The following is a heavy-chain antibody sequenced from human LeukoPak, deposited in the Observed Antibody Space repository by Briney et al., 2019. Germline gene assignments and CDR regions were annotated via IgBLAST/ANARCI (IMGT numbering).Heavy chain of an antibody. CDR2: ISAYNGNT. Sequence: ASVKVSCTASGYTFTIYGISWVRQAPGQGLEWMGWISAYNGNTNYAQKLQGRVTMTTDTSTSTAYMELRSLRSDDTAVYYCARVDEVRWLQSPNIDYWGQGTLVTVSS. CDR1: GYTFTIYG. CDR3: ARVDEVRWLQSPNIDY. V-gene: IGHV1-18*01. J-gene: IGHJ4*02. D-gene: IGHD5-24*01.